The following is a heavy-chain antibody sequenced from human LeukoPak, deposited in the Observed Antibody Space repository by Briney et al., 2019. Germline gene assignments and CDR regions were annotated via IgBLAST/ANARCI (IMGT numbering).Heavy chain of an antibody. J-gene: IGHJ4*02. Sequence: PSETLSLTRTVSGGSISSYYWSWIRQPPGKGLELIGYIYYSGSTNHNPSLTSRVTISVDTSKNQFSLKLSSVTAADTAVYYCARGEMATSFDYWGRGTLVTVSS. CDR3: ARGEMATSFDY. CDR2: IYYSGST. V-gene: IGHV4-59*01. D-gene: IGHD5-24*01. CDR1: GGSISSYY.